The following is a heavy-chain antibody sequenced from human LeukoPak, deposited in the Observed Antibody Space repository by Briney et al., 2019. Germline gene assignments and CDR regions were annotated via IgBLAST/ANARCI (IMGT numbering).Heavy chain of an antibody. D-gene: IGHD6-19*01. V-gene: IGHV3-30-3*01. CDR2: ISYDGSNK. CDR3: ASPPAVAGPDY. J-gene: IGHJ4*02. Sequence: GRSLRLSCAASGFTFSSYAMHWVRQAPGKGLEWVAVISYDGSNKYYADSVKGRFTISRDNSKNTLYLQMNSLRAEDTAVYYCASPPAVAGPDYWGQGTLVTVSS. CDR1: GFTFSSYA.